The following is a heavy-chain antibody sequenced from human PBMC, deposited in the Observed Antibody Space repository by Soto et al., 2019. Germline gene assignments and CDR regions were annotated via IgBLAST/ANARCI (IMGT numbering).Heavy chain of an antibody. V-gene: IGHV3-23*01. CDR3: AKDHQVVTTSEYWEAYAFDI. D-gene: IGHD2-21*02. CDR1: GFTFSSYA. Sequence: GSLRLSCAASGFTFSSYAMSWVRQAPWKGLEWVSAISGSGGSTYYADSVKGRFTISRDNSKNTLYLQMNSLRAEDTAVYYCAKDHQVVTTSEYWEAYAFDIWGQGTMVTLSS. J-gene: IGHJ3*02. CDR2: ISGSGGST.